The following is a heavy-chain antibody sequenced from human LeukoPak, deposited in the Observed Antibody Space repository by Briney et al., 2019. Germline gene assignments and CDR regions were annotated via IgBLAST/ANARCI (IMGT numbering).Heavy chain of an antibody. CDR2: IFYTGII. CDR1: GDSISSGHYY. J-gene: IGHJ4*01. D-gene: IGHD1-26*01. CDR3: ARTVGARTFYLDY. V-gene: IGHV4-31*03. Sequence: SETLSLTCTVSGDSISSGHYYWSWIRRHPGKGLEWIGYIFYTGIITYNPSLKSRVIISVDTSKNQLSLKLSSVTSADTAVYYCARTVGARTFYLDYWGHGTLVTVSS.